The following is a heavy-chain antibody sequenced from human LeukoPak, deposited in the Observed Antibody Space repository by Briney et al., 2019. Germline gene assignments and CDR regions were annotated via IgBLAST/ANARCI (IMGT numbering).Heavy chain of an antibody. J-gene: IGHJ4*02. Sequence: SETLSLTCAVYGGSFSGYYWSWIRQPPGKGLEWIGEINHSGSTNYNPSLKSRVTISVDTSKNQFSLKLSSVTAADTAVYYCARRGRSSTSCYDYWGQGTLVTVSS. CDR1: GGSFSGYY. CDR2: INHSGST. V-gene: IGHV4-34*01. D-gene: IGHD2-2*01. CDR3: ARRGRSSTSCYDY.